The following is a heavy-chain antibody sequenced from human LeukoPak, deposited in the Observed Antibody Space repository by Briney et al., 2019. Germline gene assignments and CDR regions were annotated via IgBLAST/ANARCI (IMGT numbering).Heavy chain of an antibody. V-gene: IGHV1-2*02. Sequence: ASVKVSCKASGYTFTGYCMHWVRQAPGQGLEWMGWINPNSGGTNYAQKFQGRVTMTRDTSISTAYMELSRLRSDDTAVYYCARGRKQWLVRDAFDIWGQGTIVTVSS. CDR1: GYTFTGYC. J-gene: IGHJ3*02. CDR3: ARGRKQWLVRDAFDI. D-gene: IGHD6-19*01. CDR2: INPNSGGT.